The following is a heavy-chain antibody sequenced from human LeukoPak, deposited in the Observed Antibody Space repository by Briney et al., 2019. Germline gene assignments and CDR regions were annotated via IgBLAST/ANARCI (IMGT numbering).Heavy chain of an antibody. CDR3: ARGRDCSGGSCRFDY. CDR1: GFTFSTYT. D-gene: IGHD2-15*01. V-gene: IGHV3-21*01. J-gene: IGHJ4*02. CDR2: ISSSSSYI. Sequence: PGGSLRLSCAASGFTFSTYTMNWVRQAPGKGLEWVSSISSSSSYIYYADSVKGRFTISRDNAKNSLYLQMSSLRAEDTAVYYCARGRDCSGGSCRFDYWGQGTLVTVSS.